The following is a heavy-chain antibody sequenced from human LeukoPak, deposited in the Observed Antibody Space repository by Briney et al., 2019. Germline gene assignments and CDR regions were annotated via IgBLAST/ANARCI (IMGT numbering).Heavy chain of an antibody. D-gene: IGHD6-13*01. CDR1: GYRFTSYW. V-gene: IGHV5-51*01. Sequence: GESLKISCKGSGYRFTSYWIGWVRQMPGKGLEWMGLIYPGDSDTRYSPSFQGQVTISADKSISTAYLQWSSLKASDSAMYHCAGGIAAGTMVFDYWGQGTLVTVSS. CDR2: IYPGDSDT. J-gene: IGHJ4*02. CDR3: AGGIAAGTMVFDY.